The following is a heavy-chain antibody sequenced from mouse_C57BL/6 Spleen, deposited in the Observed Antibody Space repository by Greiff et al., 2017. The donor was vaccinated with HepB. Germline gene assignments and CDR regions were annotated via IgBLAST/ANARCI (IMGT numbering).Heavy chain of an antibody. CDR1: GYTFTGYW. J-gene: IGHJ4*01. V-gene: IGHV1-9*01. CDR2: ILPGSGST. D-gene: IGHD2-4*01. CDR3: ARGDYDLGDYAMDY. Sequence: QVQLQQSGAELLKPGASVKLSCKATGYTFTGYWIEGVKQRPGHGLEWIGEILPGSGSTNYNEKFKGKATFTADTSSNTAYMQLSSLTTEDSAIYYCARGDYDLGDYAMDYWGQGTSVTVSP.